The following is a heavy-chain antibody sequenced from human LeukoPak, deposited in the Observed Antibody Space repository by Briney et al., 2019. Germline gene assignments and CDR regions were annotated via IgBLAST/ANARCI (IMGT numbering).Heavy chain of an antibody. D-gene: IGHD4-11*01. Sequence: GESLKISCKGSGYSFTSYWIGWVRQMPGKGLEWMGIIYPGDSDTRYSPSFQGQVTTSADKSSSTAYLQWSSLKASDTAMYYCARHRATVTTLEYFQHWGQGTLVTVSS. CDR1: GYSFTSYW. CDR3: ARHRATVTTLEYFQH. J-gene: IGHJ1*01. V-gene: IGHV5-51*01. CDR2: IYPGDSDT.